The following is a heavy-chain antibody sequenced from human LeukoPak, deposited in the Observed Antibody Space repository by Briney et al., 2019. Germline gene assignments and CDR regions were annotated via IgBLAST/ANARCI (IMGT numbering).Heavy chain of an antibody. Sequence: GGSLRLSCAASGFTFSSYSMNWVRQAPGKGLEWVSSISSSSSYIYYADSVKGRFTISRDNAKNSLYLQMNSLRAEDTAVYYCARDGHRGVRPPYMDVWGKGTTVTVSS. CDR1: GFTFSSYS. CDR2: ISSSSSYI. D-gene: IGHD3-3*01. V-gene: IGHV3-21*01. J-gene: IGHJ6*04. CDR3: ARDGHRGVRPPYMDV.